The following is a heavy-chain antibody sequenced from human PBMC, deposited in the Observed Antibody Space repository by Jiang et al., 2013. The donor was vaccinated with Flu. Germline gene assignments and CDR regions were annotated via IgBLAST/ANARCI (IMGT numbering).Heavy chain of an antibody. D-gene: IGHD4-23*01. CDR2: IYYSGST. V-gene: IGHV4-39*01. CDR1: GGSISSNIFY. Sequence: GLVKPSETLSPTCTVSGGSISSNIFYWGWIRQPPGRGLEWIGYIYYSGSTYYNPSLQSRVTMSVDTSKNQFSLELNSVTAADTAVYYCARRGNSGPFDYWGQGTLVTVSS. CDR3: ARRGNSGPFDY. J-gene: IGHJ4*02.